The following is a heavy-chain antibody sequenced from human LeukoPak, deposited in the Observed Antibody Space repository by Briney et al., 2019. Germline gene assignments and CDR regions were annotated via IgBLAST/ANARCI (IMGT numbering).Heavy chain of an antibody. Sequence: GGSLRLSCAASGFTFSSYSMNWVRQAPGKGLEWVSSISSSSSYIYYADSVKGRFTISRDNAKNSLYLQMNSLRAEDTAVYYCARDHITGYSSLYYYYYYMDVWGKGTTVTVSS. J-gene: IGHJ6*03. CDR3: ARDHITGYSSLYYYYYYMDV. CDR1: GFTFSSYS. D-gene: IGHD6-13*01. CDR2: ISSSSSYI. V-gene: IGHV3-21*01.